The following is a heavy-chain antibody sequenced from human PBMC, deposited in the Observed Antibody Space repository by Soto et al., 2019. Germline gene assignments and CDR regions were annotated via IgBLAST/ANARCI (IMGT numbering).Heavy chain of an antibody. CDR2: IIPIFGTA. CDR3: ARDRAPVEMATIYYFDY. CDR1: GGTFSSYA. J-gene: IGHJ4*02. V-gene: IGHV1-69*13. Sequence: SVKVSCKASGGTFSSYAISWVRQAPGQGLEWMGGIIPIFGTANYAQKFQGRVTITADESTSTAYMELSSLRSEDMAVYYCARDRAPVEMATIYYFDYWGQGTLVTVSS. D-gene: IGHD5-12*01.